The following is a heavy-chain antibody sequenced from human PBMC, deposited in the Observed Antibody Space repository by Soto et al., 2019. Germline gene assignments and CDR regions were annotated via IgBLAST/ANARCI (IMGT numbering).Heavy chain of an antibody. Sequence: GGSLRLSCAASGITVSSNYMSWVRQAPGKGLEWVSVIYSGGSTYYADSVKGRFTISRDNSKNTLYLQMNSLRAEDTAVYYCARPQWLHYGMDVWGQGTTVTVSS. CDR3: ARPQWLHYGMDV. D-gene: IGHD6-19*01. CDR1: GITVSSNY. V-gene: IGHV3-53*01. J-gene: IGHJ6*02. CDR2: IYSGGST.